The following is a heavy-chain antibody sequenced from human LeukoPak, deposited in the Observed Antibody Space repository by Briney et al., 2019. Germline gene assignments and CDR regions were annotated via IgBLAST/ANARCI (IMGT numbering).Heavy chain of an antibody. CDR1: VGSISSYY. V-gene: IGHV4-4*07. J-gene: IGHJ5*02. Sequence: SQTLSLTCSVSVGSISSYYWSWIRQPAGKGLECIRRIYTSGSTNYNPSLKSRVTMSVDTSKTQFSLKLSSVTAADTAVYYCARDYSSSWYLMDWFDPWGQGTLVTVSS. CDR2: IYTSGST. D-gene: IGHD6-13*01. CDR3: ARDYSSSWYLMDWFDP.